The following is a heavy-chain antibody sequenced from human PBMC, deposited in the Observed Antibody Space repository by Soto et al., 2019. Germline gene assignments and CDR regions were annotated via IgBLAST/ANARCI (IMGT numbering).Heavy chain of an antibody. V-gene: IGHV1-18*04. Sequence: QVQLVQSGGEVKKPGASVKLSCKTSGYTFINYGITWVRQAPGQGLEWMGWISTFNGNTNYAQKFQGRVTMTRDTSTTTAYMELRTLRSDDTAMYYCTTENTGTRPTVALDFWGQGTLVTVSS. CDR3: TTENTGTRPTVALDF. CDR1: GYTFINYG. J-gene: IGHJ4*02. D-gene: IGHD6-19*01. CDR2: ISTFNGNT.